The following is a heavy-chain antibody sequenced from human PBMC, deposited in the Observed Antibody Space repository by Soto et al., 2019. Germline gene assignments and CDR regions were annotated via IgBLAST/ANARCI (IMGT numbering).Heavy chain of an antibody. D-gene: IGHD2-15*01. V-gene: IGHV3-23*01. J-gene: IGHJ5*02. CDR1: GFTFSSYA. CDR3: ANSPYCSGGSCYSGWFDR. CDR2: ISGSGGST. Sequence: EVQLLESGGGLVQPGGSLRLSCAASGFTFSSYAMSWVRQAPGKGLEWVSAISGSGGSTYYADSVKGLFTISRNNSKNTLYLQMNSLRAEDTAVYYCANSPYCSGGSCYSGWFDRWGQGTLVTVSS.